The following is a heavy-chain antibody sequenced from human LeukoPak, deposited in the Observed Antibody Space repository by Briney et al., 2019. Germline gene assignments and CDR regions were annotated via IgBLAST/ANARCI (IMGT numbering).Heavy chain of an antibody. CDR2: IYYSGST. CDR1: GGSISSSSYY. J-gene: IGHJ6*02. CDR3: ARQLQYQLLGVDYYYGMDV. Sequence: SETLSLTCTVSGGSISSSSYYWGWIRQPPGKGLEWIGSIYYSGSTYYNPSLKSRVTISVDTSKNQFSLKLSSVTAADTAVYYCARQLQYQLLGVDYYYGMDVWGQGTTVTVSS. D-gene: IGHD2-2*01. V-gene: IGHV4-39*01.